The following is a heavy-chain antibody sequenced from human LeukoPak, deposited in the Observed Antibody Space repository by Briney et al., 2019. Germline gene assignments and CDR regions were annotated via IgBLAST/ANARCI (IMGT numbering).Heavy chain of an antibody. Sequence: PGGSLRLSCTASGFTFSRYGMHWVRQGPGKGLEWAATIWYDGSNEYYAASVKGRFTISRDNSKNTLFLQMNTSRADDTAVYYCAREQTSSSPAPLGYWGQGTLVSVSS. CDR1: GFTFSRYG. V-gene: IGHV3-33*01. CDR2: IWYDGSNE. J-gene: IGHJ4*02. D-gene: IGHD2-15*01. CDR3: AREQTSSSPAPLGY.